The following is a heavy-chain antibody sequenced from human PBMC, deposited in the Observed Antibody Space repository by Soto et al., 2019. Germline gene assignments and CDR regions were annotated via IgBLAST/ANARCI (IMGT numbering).Heavy chain of an antibody. J-gene: IGHJ4*02. Sequence: QVQLVQSGAEVKKPGSSVKVSCKASGGSFNSFAISWVRQAPGQGLEWMGGIIPIFGAASYGQRIQGRVTITADESTSTAFMELSSLRSEDTAVYYCARDQGYRSSQYFIDIWGQGTLVTVSA. V-gene: IGHV1-69*01. CDR2: IIPIFGAA. CDR1: GGSFNSFA. CDR3: ARDQGYRSSQYFIDI. D-gene: IGHD6-19*01.